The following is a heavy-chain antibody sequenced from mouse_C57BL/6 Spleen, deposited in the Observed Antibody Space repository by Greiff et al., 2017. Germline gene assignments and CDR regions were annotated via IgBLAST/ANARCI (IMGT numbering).Heavy chain of an antibody. J-gene: IGHJ2*01. CDR1: GYTFTSYW. V-gene: IGHV1-59*01. Sequence: VQLQQPGAELVRPGTSVKLSCKASGYTFTSYWMHWVKQRPGQGLEWIGVIDPSDSYTNYNQKFKGKATLTVDTSSSTAYMQLSSLTSEDSAVYYGARSDYGSSYDVDYWGQGTTLTVSS. D-gene: IGHD1-1*01. CDR3: ARSDYGSSYDVDY. CDR2: IDPSDSYT.